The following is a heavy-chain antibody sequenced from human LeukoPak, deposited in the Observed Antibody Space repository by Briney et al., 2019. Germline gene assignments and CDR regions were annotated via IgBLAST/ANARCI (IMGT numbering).Heavy chain of an antibody. Sequence: ASVKVSFKGSGYTFTGHYMHWVRQAPGQGLEWMGWINPNSGGTNYAQKFQGRVTVTRDTSISTAYMELSRLRSDDTAVYYCARDQSLIGYFDLWGRGTLVTVSS. CDR2: INPNSGGT. CDR3: ARDQSLIGYFDL. J-gene: IGHJ2*01. CDR1: GYTFTGHY. V-gene: IGHV1-2*02.